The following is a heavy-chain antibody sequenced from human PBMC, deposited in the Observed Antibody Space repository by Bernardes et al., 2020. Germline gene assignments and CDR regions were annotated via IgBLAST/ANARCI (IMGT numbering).Heavy chain of an antibody. J-gene: IGHJ2*01. V-gene: IGHV3-23*01. Sequence: GGSLRLSCAASGFTFRNSAMSWVRQAPGQGLEWVSAISGSGGSTYYADSVKGRFTISRDDAKKTVFLEMDSLRPEDTAVYFCARDQDFGDFDRSWFFDLWGRGTLVSVSS. D-gene: IGHD2-21*02. CDR3: ARDQDFGDFDRSWFFDL. CDR1: GFTFRNSA. CDR2: ISGSGGST.